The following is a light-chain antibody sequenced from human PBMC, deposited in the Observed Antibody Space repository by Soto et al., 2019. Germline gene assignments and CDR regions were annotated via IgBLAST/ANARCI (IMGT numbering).Light chain of an antibody. CDR2: EVS. V-gene: IGLV2-14*01. J-gene: IGLJ3*02. CDR1: SSDVGGYNY. CDR3: NSYTSSSTRV. Sequence: HSALTQPASVSGSPGQSITISCTGTSSDVGGYNYVSWYQQHLGKAPKVMIYEVSNRPSGVSNRFSGSKSGNTASLTISGLQAEDEADYYCNSYTSSSTRVFGGGTKLTVL.